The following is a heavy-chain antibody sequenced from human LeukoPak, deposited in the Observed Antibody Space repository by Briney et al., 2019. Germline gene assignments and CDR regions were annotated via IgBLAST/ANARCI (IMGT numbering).Heavy chain of an antibody. CDR3: ASPLRDGYNRGGFYY. CDR2: IIPILGTA. CDR1: GGTFSSYA. D-gene: IGHD5-24*01. Sequence: SVKVSCKASGGTFSSYAISWVRQAPGQGLEWMGGIIPILGTANYAQKFQGRVTITTDESTSTAYMELSSLRSEDTAVYYCASPLRDGYNRGGFYYWGQGTLVTVSS. V-gene: IGHV1-69*05. J-gene: IGHJ4*02.